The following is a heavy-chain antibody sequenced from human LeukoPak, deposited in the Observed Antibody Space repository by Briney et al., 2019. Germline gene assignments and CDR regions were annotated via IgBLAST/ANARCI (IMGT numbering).Heavy chain of an antibody. V-gene: IGHV3-74*01. Sequence: TGGSLRLSCAASGLTASSNWMHWVRQAPGKGLVWVSRINSDGSDTRYADSVKGRFTISRDNSKNTLFLHMHSLRIDDSALYYCAKERSYGSGEYYFDFWGQGTLVTVSS. CDR3: AKERSYGSGEYYFDF. D-gene: IGHD3-10*01. CDR2: INSDGSDT. J-gene: IGHJ4*02. CDR1: GLTASSNW.